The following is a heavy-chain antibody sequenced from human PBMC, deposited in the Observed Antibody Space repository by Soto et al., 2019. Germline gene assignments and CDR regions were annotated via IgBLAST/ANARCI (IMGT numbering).Heavy chain of an antibody. D-gene: IGHD3-22*01. CDR1: GLSFDDYA. V-gene: IGHV3-9*01. CDR2: ISWNSNSI. Sequence: TLSLTCPVSGLSFDDYAMHWVRQAPGKGLEWVSVISWNSNSIGYADSVKGRFTISRDNAKNSLYLQMNILRAEDTALYYCTKGENYYDSTNYYVDSWGQGTLVTASS. CDR3: TKGENYYDSTNYYVDS. J-gene: IGHJ4*02.